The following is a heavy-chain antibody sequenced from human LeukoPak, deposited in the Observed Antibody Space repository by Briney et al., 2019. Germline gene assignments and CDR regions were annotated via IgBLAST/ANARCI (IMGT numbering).Heavy chain of an antibody. CDR2: INSRGTTI. D-gene: IGHD1-26*01. CDR1: GFTFSTYS. J-gene: IGHJ4*02. Sequence: GGSLRLSCAVSGFTFSTYSMNWVRQAPGKGLEWLSYINSRGTTIYYADSVKGRFTVSRDNAKDSLYLQMNSLRAEDTAVYYWGRGAGVGAPVFDCWGQGTLGTGPS. V-gene: IGHV3-48*01. CDR3: GRGAGVGAPVFDC.